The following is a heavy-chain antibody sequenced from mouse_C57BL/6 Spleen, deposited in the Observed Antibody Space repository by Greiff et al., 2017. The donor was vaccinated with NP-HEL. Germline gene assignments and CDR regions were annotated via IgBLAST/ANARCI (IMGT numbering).Heavy chain of an antibody. Sequence: EVNLVESGGGLVQPGGSLKLSCAASGFTFSDYYMYWVRQTPEKRLEWVAYISNGGGSTYYPDTVKGRFTISRDNAKNTLYLQMSRLKSEDTAMYYCARNLAMDYWGQGTSVTVSS. CDR1: GFTFSDYY. J-gene: IGHJ4*01. CDR3: ARNLAMDY. V-gene: IGHV5-12*01. CDR2: ISNGGGST.